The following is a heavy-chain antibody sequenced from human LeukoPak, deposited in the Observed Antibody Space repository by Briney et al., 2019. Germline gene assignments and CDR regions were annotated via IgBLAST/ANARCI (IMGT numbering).Heavy chain of an antibody. CDR1: GFTFDNYA. CDR3: AKGSYYDSSGSFYFDY. D-gene: IGHD3-22*01. CDR2: ISGSGDNT. J-gene: IGHJ4*02. Sequence: GGSLRLSCAASGFTFDNYAMTWVRQAPGKGLEWVSGISGSGDNTYYADSVKGRFTISRDNSKNTLYVQVNSLGTEDTAAYYCAKGSYYDSSGSFYFDYWGQGTLVTVSS. V-gene: IGHV3-23*01.